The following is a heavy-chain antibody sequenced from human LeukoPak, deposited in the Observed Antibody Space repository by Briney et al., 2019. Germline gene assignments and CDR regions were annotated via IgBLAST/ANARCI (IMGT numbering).Heavy chain of an antibody. V-gene: IGHV3-23*01. D-gene: IGHD2-21*01. CDR3: APLNWYSPGGY. CDR2: ISDSGGNA. CDR1: GFSFASYS. J-gene: IGHJ4*02. Sequence: GGSLRLSCAASGFSFASYSMSWVRQAPGNGLQWVSAISDSGGNADYADSVRGRFTISRDNSKNTLYLQMNSLRVDDTAVYYCAPLNWYSPGGYWGQGTLVTVSS.